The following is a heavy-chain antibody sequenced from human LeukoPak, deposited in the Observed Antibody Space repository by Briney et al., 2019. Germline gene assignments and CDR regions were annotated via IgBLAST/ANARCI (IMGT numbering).Heavy chain of an antibody. D-gene: IGHD3-9*01. V-gene: IGHV4-59*08. CDR1: GGSISSYY. CDR2: IYYSGST. Sequence: SETLSLTCTVSGGSISSYYWSWIRQPPGKGLEWIGYIYYSGSTNYNPSLKSRVTISVDTSKNQFSLKLSSVTAADTAVYYCARHYSYYDILTGYLPGTFDIWGQGTMVTVSS. J-gene: IGHJ3*02. CDR3: ARHYSYYDILTGYLPGTFDI.